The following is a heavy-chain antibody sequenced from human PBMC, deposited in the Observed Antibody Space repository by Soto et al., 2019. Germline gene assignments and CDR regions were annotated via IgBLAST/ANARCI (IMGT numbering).Heavy chain of an antibody. CDR3: ARDQTKWLDAAFDF. CDR2: ISPSTGKT. V-gene: IGHV1-18*01. Sequence: QVQLVQSGADVKKPGASVKVSCKASGYTFTNHYISWVRQAPGQGPEWLGWISPSTGKTNYPQKFQGRVSMTTDTSTNTAYMDLRSLRSDDTAVYYCARDQTKWLDAAFDFGGQGTMVTVSS. D-gene: IGHD6-19*01. CDR1: GYTFTNHY. J-gene: IGHJ3*01.